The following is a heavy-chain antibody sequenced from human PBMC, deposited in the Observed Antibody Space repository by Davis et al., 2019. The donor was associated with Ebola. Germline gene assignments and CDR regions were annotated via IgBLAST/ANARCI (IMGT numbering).Heavy chain of an antibody. Sequence: GESLKISCAASGFTLSGYDMNWVRQAPGKGLQWVAVIWDDGSNKYYADSVKGRFTISRDNSKNTLYLQMNSLRAEDTAVYYCAKSSSGWYDYWGQGTLVTVSS. CDR2: IWDDGSNK. J-gene: IGHJ4*02. V-gene: IGHV3-30*02. D-gene: IGHD6-19*01. CDR1: GFTLSGYD. CDR3: AKSSSGWYDY.